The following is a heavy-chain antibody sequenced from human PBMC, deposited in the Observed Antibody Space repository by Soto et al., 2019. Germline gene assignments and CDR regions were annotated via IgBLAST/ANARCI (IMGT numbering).Heavy chain of an antibody. V-gene: IGHV1-8*01. CDR3: ARGELLWFGELLQYNWFDP. CDR1: GYTFTSYD. D-gene: IGHD3-10*01. J-gene: IGHJ5*02. CDR2: MNPNSGNT. Sequence: QVQLVQSGAEVKKPGASVKVSCKASGYTFTSYDINWVRQATGQGLEWMGWMNPNSGNTGYAQKFQGRVTMTRNTSISTAHMELSSLRSEDTAVYYCARGELLWFGELLQYNWFDPWGQGTLVTVSS.